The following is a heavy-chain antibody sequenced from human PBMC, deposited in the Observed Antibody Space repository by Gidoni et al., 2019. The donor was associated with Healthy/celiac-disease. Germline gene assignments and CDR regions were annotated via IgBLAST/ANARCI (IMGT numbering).Heavy chain of an antibody. Sequence: EVQLVESGGGLVKPGGSLRLSCAASGFNFSSYSMNWVRQAPGKGLEWVSSISSSSSYIYYADSVKGRFTISRDNAKNSLYLQMNSLRAEDTAVYYCARSNYGDDDAFDIWGQGTMVTVSS. V-gene: IGHV3-21*01. CDR1: GFNFSSYS. D-gene: IGHD4-17*01. J-gene: IGHJ3*02. CDR2: ISSSSSYI. CDR3: ARSNYGDDDAFDI.